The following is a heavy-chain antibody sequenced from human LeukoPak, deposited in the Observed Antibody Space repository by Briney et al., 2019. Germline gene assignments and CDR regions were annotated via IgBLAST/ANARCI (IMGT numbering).Heavy chain of an antibody. V-gene: IGHV3-7*01. CDR2: IKQDGSEK. CDR3: ARIGYSRSSNDW. Sequence: PGGSLRLSCAASGFTFSSYWMSWVRQAPGKGLEWVANIKQDGSEKYYVDSVKGRFTISRDNAKNALYLQVNSLRAEDTAIYYCARIGYSRSSNDWWGQGTLVTVSS. CDR1: GFTFSSYW. J-gene: IGHJ4*02. D-gene: IGHD6-6*01.